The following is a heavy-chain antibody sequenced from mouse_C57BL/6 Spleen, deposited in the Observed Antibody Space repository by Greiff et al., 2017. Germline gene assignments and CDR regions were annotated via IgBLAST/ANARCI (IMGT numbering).Heavy chain of an antibody. CDR3: ARNYSNPRRN. D-gene: IGHD2-5*01. Sequence: QVTLKESGPGILQPSQTLSLTCSFSVFSLSTFGMGVSWIRQPSGKGLEWLAHIYWDEDKHYKPSLKSRLTISKDTSNNQVFLKITTVDTADTATYYSARNYSNPRRNWCQGTSVTVSS. V-gene: IGHV8-9*01. J-gene: IGHJ4*01. CDR2: IYWDEDK. CDR1: VFSLSTFGMG.